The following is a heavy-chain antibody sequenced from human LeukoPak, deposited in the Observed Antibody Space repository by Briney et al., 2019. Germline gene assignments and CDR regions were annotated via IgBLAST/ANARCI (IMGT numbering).Heavy chain of an antibody. CDR1: GGSFSGYY. V-gene: IGHV4-34*01. CDR2: INHSGST. CDR3: ARASVVTATFKYYYYYYMDV. J-gene: IGHJ6*03. Sequence: SETLPLTCAVYGGSFSGYYWSWIRQPPGKGLEWIGEINHSGSTNYNPSLKSRVTISVDTSKNQFSLKLSSVTAADTAVYYCARASVVTATFKYYYYYYMDVWGKGTTVTVSS. D-gene: IGHD2-21*02.